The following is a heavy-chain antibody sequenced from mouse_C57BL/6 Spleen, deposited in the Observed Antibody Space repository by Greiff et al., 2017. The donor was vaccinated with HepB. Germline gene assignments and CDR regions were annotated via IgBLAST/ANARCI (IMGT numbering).Heavy chain of an antibody. Sequence: QVQLKQSGPGLVQPSQSLSITCTVSGFSLTSYGVHWVRQSPGKGLEWLGVIWSGGSTDYNAAFISRLSISKDNSKSQVFFKMNSLQADDTAIYYCARNWDYGYDLFAYWGQGTLVTVSA. J-gene: IGHJ3*01. CDR3: ARNWDYGYDLFAY. D-gene: IGHD2-2*01. CDR2: IWSGGST. V-gene: IGHV2-2*01. CDR1: GFSLTSYG.